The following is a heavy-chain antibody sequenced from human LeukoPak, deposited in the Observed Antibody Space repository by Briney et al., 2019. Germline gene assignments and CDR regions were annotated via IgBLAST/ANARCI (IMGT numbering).Heavy chain of an antibody. V-gene: IGHV1-2*02. CDR1: GYTFTGYY. CDR2: INPNSGGT. J-gene: IGHJ4*02. Sequence: ASVKVSCKASGYTFTGYYMHWVRQAPGQGLEWMGWINPNSGGTNYAQKFQGRVIMTRDTSISTAYMELSRLRSDDTAVYYCARARIAAAGGGFDYWGQGTLVTVSS. CDR3: ARARIAAAGGGFDY. D-gene: IGHD6-13*01.